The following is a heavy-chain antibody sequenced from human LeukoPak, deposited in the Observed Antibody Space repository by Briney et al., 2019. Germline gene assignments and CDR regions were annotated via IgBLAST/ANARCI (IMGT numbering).Heavy chain of an antibody. CDR3: ARDPGYYGMDV. V-gene: IGHV4-59*01. J-gene: IGHJ6*02. CDR1: GGSISSYY. CDR2: IYYSGST. Sequence: SETLSLTCTVSGGSISSYYWSWIRQPPGKGLEWIGYIYYSGSTNYNPSLKSRVTISVDTSKNQFSLKLSSVTAADTAVYYCARDPGYYGMDVWGQGTTVTVSS.